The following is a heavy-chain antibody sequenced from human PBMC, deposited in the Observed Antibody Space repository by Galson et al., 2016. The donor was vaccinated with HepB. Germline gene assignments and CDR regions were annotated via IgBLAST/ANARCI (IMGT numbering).Heavy chain of an antibody. CDR1: GFMFKDYS. Sequence: SLRLSCAGSGFMFKDYSMNWVRQAPGKGLEWVSSIDSTSTYIYYGDSLEGRFTISRDNAKNSLYLQMTSLRAEDTAVYYCARDLSSGWYSPYYYYGMDVWGQGTTVTVSS. D-gene: IGHD6-19*01. CDR3: ARDLSSGWYSPYYYYGMDV. J-gene: IGHJ6*02. CDR2: IDSTSTYI. V-gene: IGHV3-21*01.